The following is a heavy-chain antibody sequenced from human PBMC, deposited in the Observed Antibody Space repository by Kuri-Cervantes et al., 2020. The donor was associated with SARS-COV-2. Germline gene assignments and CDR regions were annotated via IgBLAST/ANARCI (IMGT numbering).Heavy chain of an antibody. Sequence: ETLSLTCATSGFTFDDYGMSWVRQAPGKGLEWVSGINWNGGSTGYADSVKGRFTISRDNAKNSLYLQMNSLRAEDTAVYYCASRPPPGELGELRVSGMWSDAFDIWGQGTMVTVSS. CDR1: GFTFDDYG. D-gene: IGHD1-26*01. CDR3: ASRPPPGELGELRVSGMWSDAFDI. V-gene: IGHV3-20*04. CDR2: INWNGGST. J-gene: IGHJ3*02.